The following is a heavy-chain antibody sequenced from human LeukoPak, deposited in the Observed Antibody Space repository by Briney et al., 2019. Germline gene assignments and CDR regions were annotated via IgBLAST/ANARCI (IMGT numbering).Heavy chain of an antibody. J-gene: IGHJ4*02. D-gene: IGHD5-18*01. CDR2: ISSSGSTI. V-gene: IGHV3-48*03. CDR3: ARDRVVDTAMAHFDY. CDR1: GFTFSSYA. Sequence: PGGSLRLSCAASGFTFSSYAMHWVRQAPGKGLEWVSYISSSGSTIYYADSVKGRFTISRDNAKNSLYLQMNSLRAEDTAVYYCARDRVVDTAMAHFDYWGQGTLVTVSS.